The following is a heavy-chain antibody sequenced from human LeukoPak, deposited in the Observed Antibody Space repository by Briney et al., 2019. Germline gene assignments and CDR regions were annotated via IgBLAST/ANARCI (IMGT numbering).Heavy chain of an antibody. Sequence: SETLSLTCAVYGGSFSGYYWSWIRQPPAQGLERIGEINHSGSTNYNPSLKRRVTISVDMSKNQFSLKLRPATAADTAVYYCARARNYYDNSGYYYEGDAFDIWGQGTMVTVSS. V-gene: IGHV4-34*01. CDR1: GGSFSGYY. D-gene: IGHD3-22*01. J-gene: IGHJ3*02. CDR2: INHSGST. CDR3: ARARNYYDNSGYYYEGDAFDI.